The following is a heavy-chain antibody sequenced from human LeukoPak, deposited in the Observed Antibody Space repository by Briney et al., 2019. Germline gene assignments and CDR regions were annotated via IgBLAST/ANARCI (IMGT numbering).Heavy chain of an antibody. D-gene: IGHD3-10*01. CDR1: GFTFSSYA. Sequence: GGSLRLSCAASGFTFSSYAMSWVRQAPGKGLEWVSAISGSGGSTYYADSVKGRFTISRDNSKNTLYLQMNSLRAEDTAVYYCAKSLRFGEDYYYYYYGMDVWGQGTTATVSS. CDR3: AKSLRFGEDYYYYYYGMDV. CDR2: ISGSGGST. V-gene: IGHV3-23*01. J-gene: IGHJ6*02.